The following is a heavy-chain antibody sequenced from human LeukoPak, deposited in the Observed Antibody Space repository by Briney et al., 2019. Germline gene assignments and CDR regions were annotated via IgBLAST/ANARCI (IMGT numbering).Heavy chain of an antibody. J-gene: IGHJ4*02. CDR1: GYTFTSYD. V-gene: IGHV1-8*01. D-gene: IGHD5-12*01. CDR3: ARSSDYAGGNFDY. CDR2: MNPNSGNT. Sequence: GASVKVSCKASGYTFTSYDINWVRQATGQGLEWMGWMNPNSGNTGYAQKFQGRVTMTRNTSISTAYMELSSLRSEDTAVYYCARSSDYAGGNFDYWGQGTLVTVPS.